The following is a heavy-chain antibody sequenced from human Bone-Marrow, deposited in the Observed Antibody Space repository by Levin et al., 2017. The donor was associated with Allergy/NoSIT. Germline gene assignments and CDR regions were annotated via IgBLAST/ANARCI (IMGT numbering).Heavy chain of an antibody. D-gene: IGHD2-21*01. CDR1: GARFNTNG. Sequence: ASVKVSCKASGARFNTNGISWVRQAPGQGLEWMGAIVPIFQKANYAQKFQGRVTITADESTSTAYMELSSLKSEDTAIDYGAIENRGGDFESWGQGTLVTVSS. CDR3: AIENRGGDFES. J-gene: IGHJ4*02. V-gene: IGHV1-69*13. CDR2: IVPIFQKA.